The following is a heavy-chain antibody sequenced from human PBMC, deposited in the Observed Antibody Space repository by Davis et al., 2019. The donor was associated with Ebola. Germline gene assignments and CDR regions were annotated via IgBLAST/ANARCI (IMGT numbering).Heavy chain of an antibody. D-gene: IGHD2-2*01. CDR3: AIIVVVPAAPASPEYNWFDP. Sequence: SLKISCAASGFTFDDYAMHWVRQAPGKGLEWVSGISWNSGSIGYADSVKGRFTISRDNAKNTLYLQMNSLRAEDTAVYYCAIIVVVPAAPASPEYNWFDPWGQGTLVTVSS. V-gene: IGHV3-9*01. J-gene: IGHJ5*02. CDR1: GFTFDDYA. CDR2: ISWNSGSI.